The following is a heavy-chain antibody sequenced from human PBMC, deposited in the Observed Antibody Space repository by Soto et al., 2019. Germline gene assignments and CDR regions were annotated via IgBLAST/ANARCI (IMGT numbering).Heavy chain of an antibody. CDR1: GFTFSDHY. CDR3: ARGVVSTGYFDY. D-gene: IGHD5-12*01. Sequence: EVQLAESGGGVVQPGGSLRLSCAASGFTFSDHYMDWVRQAPGKGLEWVGRSRDKVHSHTTEYAASVKGRFTISRGDSANSLYLQLNSLKTEDTAVYYCARGVVSTGYFDYWGQGTLVTVSS. V-gene: IGHV3-72*01. CDR2: SRDKVHSHTT. J-gene: IGHJ4*02.